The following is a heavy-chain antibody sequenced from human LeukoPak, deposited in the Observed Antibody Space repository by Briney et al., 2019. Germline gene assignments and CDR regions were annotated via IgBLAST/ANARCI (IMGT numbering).Heavy chain of an antibody. Sequence: GTSLVLSCAVSEFTFVIFEMNWLRQATGKGLEWVSYISSGGSTIYYADSVKGRFTISRDNAKKSLYLQMNSLRAEDAAVYYCARGEGYQLLDAFDIWGQGTMVTVSS. J-gene: IGHJ3*02. CDR1: EFTFVIFE. D-gene: IGHD2-2*01. CDR2: ISSGGSTI. CDR3: ARGEGYQLLDAFDI. V-gene: IGHV3-48*03.